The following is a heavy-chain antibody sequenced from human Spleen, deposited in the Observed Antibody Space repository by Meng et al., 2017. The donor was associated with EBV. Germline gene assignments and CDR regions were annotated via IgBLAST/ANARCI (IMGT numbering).Heavy chain of an antibody. D-gene: IGHD5-12*01. Sequence: QLHLVQSGAEVRKPGSSVKVSCKASGGTFTNYGISWVRQAPGQRLEWMGWINAGNGNTKYSQKFQGRVTITRDTSASTAYMELSSLRSEDTAVYYCARGSGGYDPFDYWGQGTLVTVSS. CDR2: INAGNGNT. V-gene: IGHV1-3*01. J-gene: IGHJ4*02. CDR3: ARGSGGYDPFDY. CDR1: GGTFTNYG.